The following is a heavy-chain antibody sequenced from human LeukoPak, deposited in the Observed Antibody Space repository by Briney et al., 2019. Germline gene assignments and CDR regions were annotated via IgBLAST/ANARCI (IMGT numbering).Heavy chain of an antibody. CDR2: ISSSSSYI. J-gene: IGHJ5*02. Sequence: PGGSLRLSCAASGFTFSSYSMNWVRQAPGKGLEWVSSISSSSSYIYYADSVKGRFTISRDNSKNTLYLQMNSLRAEDTAVYYCAKAPEYSSSSVSWFDPWGQGTLVTASS. V-gene: IGHV3-21*04. D-gene: IGHD6-6*01. CDR3: AKAPEYSSSSVSWFDP. CDR1: GFTFSSYS.